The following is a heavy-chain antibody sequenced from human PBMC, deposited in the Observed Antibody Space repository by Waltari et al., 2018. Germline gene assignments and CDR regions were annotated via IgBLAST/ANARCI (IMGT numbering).Heavy chain of an antibody. V-gene: IGHV4-38-2*02. J-gene: IGHJ4*02. D-gene: IGHD2-2*01. CDR1: GYSISSGYY. Sequence: QVQLQESGPGLVKPTETLSLTCTVSGYSISSGYYWGWIRQPPGKGLGWIGSIYHSGGTYYNPSLKSRVTLSVDTSKNQFSLKLSSVTAADTAVYYCARSRPPQLLFYYFDYWGQGTLVTVSS. CDR2: IYHSGGT. CDR3: ARSRPPQLLFYYFDY.